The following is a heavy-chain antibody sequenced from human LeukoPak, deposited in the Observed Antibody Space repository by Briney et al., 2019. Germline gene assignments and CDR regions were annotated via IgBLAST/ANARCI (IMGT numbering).Heavy chain of an antibody. CDR3: ACGAGGFDY. V-gene: IGHV1-46*01. D-gene: IGHD3-16*01. CDR2: INPSGGGT. Sequence: ASVKVSCKASGYTFTRYYMHWVRQAPGQGVEWMGIINPSGGGTRYRQKFQGRVTITRDTSMSTVYMELTSLRSEDTAVYYCACGAGGFDYWGQGTLVTVSS. J-gene: IGHJ4*02. CDR1: GYTFTRYY.